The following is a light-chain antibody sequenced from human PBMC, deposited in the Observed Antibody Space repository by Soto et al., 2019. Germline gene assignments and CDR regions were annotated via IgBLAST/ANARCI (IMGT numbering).Light chain of an antibody. J-gene: IGKJ5*01. CDR3: QQYGSSPIT. CDR1: QSVTNNY. V-gene: IGKV3-20*01. Sequence: EIVLTQSPGTLSLPPGERATLSCRASQSVTNNYLAWYQQKPGQAPRLLIDGASRRATAIPDRFSGSGSGTDFTLTISRLEPEDFAVFYCQQYGSSPITFGQGTRLEIK. CDR2: GAS.